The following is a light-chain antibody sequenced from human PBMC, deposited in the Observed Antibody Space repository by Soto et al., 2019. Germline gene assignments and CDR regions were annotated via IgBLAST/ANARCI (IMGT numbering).Light chain of an antibody. Sequence: DIQMTQSPSTLSASVGDRVTITCRASQSISSWLAWYQQKPGKAPKLLIYMASSLESGVPSRFSGSGSGTEFTLTISSLQPDDVATYYCQQYNSYSPWTCGQGTKVEIK. V-gene: IGKV1-5*03. CDR1: QSISSW. J-gene: IGKJ1*01. CDR3: QQYNSYSPWT. CDR2: MAS.